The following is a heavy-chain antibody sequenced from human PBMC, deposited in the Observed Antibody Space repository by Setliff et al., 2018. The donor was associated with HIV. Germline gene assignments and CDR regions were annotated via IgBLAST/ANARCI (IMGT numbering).Heavy chain of an antibody. CDR3: AREPAPHPPFKEPYFDY. CDR1: GGSVSSGGYY. V-gene: IGHV4-61*08. D-gene: IGHD1-1*01. J-gene: IGHJ4*02. Sequence: SETMSLTCTVSGGSVSSGGYYWSWIRQNPGKGLGWIGYMYYSGSTNYNPSLKSRVTISVDTSKNQFSLKLSSLTAADTAVYYCAREPAPHPPFKEPYFDYWGQGALVTVSS. CDR2: MYYSGST.